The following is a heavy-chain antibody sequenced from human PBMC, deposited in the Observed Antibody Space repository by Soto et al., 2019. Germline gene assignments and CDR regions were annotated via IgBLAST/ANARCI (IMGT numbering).Heavy chain of an antibody. CDR2: FYYSGST. CDR3: AREDLDYLFFES. J-gene: IGHJ5*01. D-gene: IGHD4-17*01. Sequence: NPSETLSLTCTVSGGSISSGGYYWSWIRQHPGKGLEWIGYFYYSGSTYYNPSLKSRVTISVDTSKNQFSLKLSSVTAADTAVYYCAREDLDYLFFESWGQGTLVTVSS. V-gene: IGHV4-31*03. CDR1: GGSISSGGYY.